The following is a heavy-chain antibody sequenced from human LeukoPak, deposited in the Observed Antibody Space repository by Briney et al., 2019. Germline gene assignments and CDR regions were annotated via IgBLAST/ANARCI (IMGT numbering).Heavy chain of an antibody. V-gene: IGHV1-46*01. CDR2: INPSGGST. Sequence: ASVKVSCKASGYTFTSYYMHWVRQAPGQGLEWMGIINPSGGSTSYAQKFQGRVTMTRDTSISTAYMELSRLRSDDTAVYYCARDPRYCSGGSCYYFDYWGQGTLVTVSS. D-gene: IGHD2-15*01. J-gene: IGHJ4*02. CDR1: GYTFTSYY. CDR3: ARDPRYCSGGSCYYFDY.